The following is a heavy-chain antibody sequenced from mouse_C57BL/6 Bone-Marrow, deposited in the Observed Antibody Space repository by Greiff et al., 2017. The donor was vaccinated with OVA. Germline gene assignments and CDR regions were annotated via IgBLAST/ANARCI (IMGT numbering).Heavy chain of an antibody. CDR3: ASPYYYGSSYVGPWFAY. J-gene: IGHJ3*01. CDR1: GYSITSGYY. Sequence: VQLQQSGPGLVKPSQSLSLTCSVTGYSITSGYYWNWIRQFPGNKLEWMGYISYDGSNNYNPSLKNRISITRDTSKNQFFLKLNSVTTEDTATYYCASPYYYGSSYVGPWFAYWGQGTLVTVSA. D-gene: IGHD1-1*01. V-gene: IGHV3-6*01. CDR2: ISYDGSN.